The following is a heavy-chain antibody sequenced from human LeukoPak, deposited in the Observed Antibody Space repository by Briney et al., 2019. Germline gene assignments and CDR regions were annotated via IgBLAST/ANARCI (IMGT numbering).Heavy chain of an antibody. V-gene: IGHV3-74*01. CDR3: ASMGTGSYYSGLDY. CDR1: GFTFSSYW. Sequence: ARSLRLSCAASGFTFSSYWMHWVRQAPGKVLGWVSRINSDGSSTSYADSVKGRITISRDNAKNTLYLQMNSLRAEDTAVYYCASMGTGSYYSGLDYWGQGTLVTVSS. J-gene: IGHJ4*02. D-gene: IGHD1-26*01. CDR2: INSDGSST.